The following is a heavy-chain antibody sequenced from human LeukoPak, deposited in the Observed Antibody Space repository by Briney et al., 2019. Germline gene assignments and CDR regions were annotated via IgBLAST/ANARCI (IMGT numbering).Heavy chain of an antibody. Sequence: GGSLRLSCGASGITFTNYWMSWVRQAPGKGLEWVSVIYSGGSTYYADSVKGRFTISRDNSKNTLHLQMNSLRAEDTAVYYCARGSEIASFDYWGQGTLVTASS. V-gene: IGHV3-66*01. CDR2: IYSGGST. CDR3: ARGSEIASFDY. CDR1: GITFTNYW. D-gene: IGHD6-25*01. J-gene: IGHJ4*02.